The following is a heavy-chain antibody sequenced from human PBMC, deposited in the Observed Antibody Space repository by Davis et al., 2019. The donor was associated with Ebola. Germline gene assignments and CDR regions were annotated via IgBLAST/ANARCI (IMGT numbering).Heavy chain of an antibody. CDR1: GDSISSAYYY. V-gene: IGHV4-30-4*01. Sequence: PSETLSLTCTVSGDSISSAYYYWTWIRQPPGKGLEWIGNIHYGGSTYYNPSLRSRVTISVDTSKNQFSLKLSSMTAADTAMYYCARDRLTLRHGSGSYYRPPDYWGQGTLVTVSS. CDR2: IHYGGST. J-gene: IGHJ4*02. D-gene: IGHD3-10*01. CDR3: ARDRLTLRHGSGSYYRPPDY.